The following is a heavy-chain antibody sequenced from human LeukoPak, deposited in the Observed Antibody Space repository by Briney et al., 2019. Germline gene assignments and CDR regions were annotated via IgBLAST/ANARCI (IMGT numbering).Heavy chain of an antibody. V-gene: IGHV3-49*04. CDR2: IRSKAYGGTT. CDR3: TREGDRDGYNYAPGPFDY. Sequence: SGGSLRLSCTASGFTFGNYTMSWVRQAPGKGLEWVGFIRSKAYGGTTEYAVSVKGRFTISRDDSKSIAYLQMNSLKTEDTAVYYCTREGDRDGYNYAPGPFDYWGQGTLVTVSS. J-gene: IGHJ4*02. CDR1: GFTFGNYT. D-gene: IGHD5-24*01.